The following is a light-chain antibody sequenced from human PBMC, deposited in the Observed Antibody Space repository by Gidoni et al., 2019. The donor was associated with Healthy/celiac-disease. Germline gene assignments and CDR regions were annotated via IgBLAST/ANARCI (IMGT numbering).Light chain of an antibody. J-gene: IGKJ1*01. CDR2: GAS. CDR1: QSVSSN. CDR3: QQYNNWWT. Sequence: DIVMTQSPATLSVSPGERATLPCRASQSVSSNLAGYQQKPGQAPRLLIYGASTRATGIPARFSGSGSGTEFTLTISSLQSEDFAVYYCQQYNNWWTFGQGTKVEIK. V-gene: IGKV3-15*01.